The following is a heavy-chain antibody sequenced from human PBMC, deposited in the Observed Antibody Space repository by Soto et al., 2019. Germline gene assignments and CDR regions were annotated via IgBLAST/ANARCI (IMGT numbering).Heavy chain of an antibody. CDR3: ARHPGYYDILTGYTTYYFDS. V-gene: IGHV4-59*01. D-gene: IGHD3-9*01. CDR1: GGSISGYY. Sequence: PSETLSLTCTVSGGSISGYYWSWIRQPPGKGLEWIGYIYYSGTTSYNPSLNSRVTMSVDTSKNQFSLKVNSVTAADTAVYYCARHPGYYDILTGYTTYYFDSWGQGILVTVSS. J-gene: IGHJ4*02. CDR2: IYYSGTT.